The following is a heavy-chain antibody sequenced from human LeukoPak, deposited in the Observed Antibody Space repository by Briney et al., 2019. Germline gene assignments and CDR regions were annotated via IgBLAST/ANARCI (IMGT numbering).Heavy chain of an antibody. Sequence: GASVKVSCKASGYTFTSYYMHWVRQAPGQGLEWMGWINPNSGGTNYAQKFQGWVTMTRDTSISTAYMELSRLRSDDTAVYYCARERRDFDSSGYYRSFDPWGQGTLVTVSS. CDR1: GYTFTSYY. D-gene: IGHD3-22*01. J-gene: IGHJ5*02. CDR2: INPNSGGT. V-gene: IGHV1-2*04. CDR3: ARERRDFDSSGYYRSFDP.